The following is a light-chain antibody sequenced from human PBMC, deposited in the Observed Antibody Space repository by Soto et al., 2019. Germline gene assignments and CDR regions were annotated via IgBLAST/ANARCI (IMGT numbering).Light chain of an antibody. Sequence: EIVLTQSPDTLSVSPGERATLACRASQSISRTLAWYQQKSGQPPRLLIYDASTRATGFPARFSGSGSGTDFTLTISSLEPEDFAVYYCQQRSNWPSITFGQGTRLEI. CDR2: DAS. V-gene: IGKV3-11*01. CDR3: QQRSNWPSIT. CDR1: QSISRT. J-gene: IGKJ5*01.